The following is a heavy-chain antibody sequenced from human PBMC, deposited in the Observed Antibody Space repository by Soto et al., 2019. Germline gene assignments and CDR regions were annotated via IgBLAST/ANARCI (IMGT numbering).Heavy chain of an antibody. Sequence: SETLSLTCTVSGGSISSGDYYWSWIRQPPGKGLEWIGYIYYSGSTYYNPSLKSRVTISVDTSKNQFSLKLSSVTAADTAVYYCARATDTAMVFSATVNYFDYWGQGTLVTVSS. CDR3: ARATDTAMVFSATVNYFDY. V-gene: IGHV4-30-4*01. D-gene: IGHD5-18*01. CDR1: GGSISSGDYY. J-gene: IGHJ4*02. CDR2: IYYSGST.